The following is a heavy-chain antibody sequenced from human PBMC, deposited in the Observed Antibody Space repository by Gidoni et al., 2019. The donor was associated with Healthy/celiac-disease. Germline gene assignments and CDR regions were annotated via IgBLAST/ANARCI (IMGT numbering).Heavy chain of an antibody. CDR2: IRSKANSYAT. CDR1: GFTFSGSA. V-gene: IGHV3-73*01. Sequence: EVQLVESGGGLVQPGRSLKLSCAASGFTFSGSAMHWVRQASGKGLEWVGRIRSKANSYATAYAASVKGRFTISRDDSKNTAYLQMNSLKTEDTAVYYCTRRGGGSPQSIDYWGQGTLVTVSS. J-gene: IGHJ4*02. D-gene: IGHD2-15*01. CDR3: TRRGGGSPQSIDY.